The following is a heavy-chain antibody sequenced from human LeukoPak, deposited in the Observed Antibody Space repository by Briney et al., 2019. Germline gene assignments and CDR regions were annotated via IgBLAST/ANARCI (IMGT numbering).Heavy chain of an antibody. J-gene: IGHJ4*02. CDR2: IWYDGSNK. CDR1: GFTFSSYG. V-gene: IGHV3-33*01. D-gene: IGHD5-18*01. CDR3: ARGGHNYGSYDY. Sequence: PGGSLRLSCAASGFTFSSYGMHWVRQAPGKGLEWVAVIWYDGSNKYYADSVKGRFTISRDNSKNTLYLQMNSLRAEDTAVYYCARGGHNYGSYDYWGQGTLVTVSS.